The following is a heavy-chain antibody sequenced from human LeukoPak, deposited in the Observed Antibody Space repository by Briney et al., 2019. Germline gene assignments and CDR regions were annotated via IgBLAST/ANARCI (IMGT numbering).Heavy chain of an antibody. D-gene: IGHD3-22*01. Sequence: KPGGSLRLSCAASGFTFSSYSMNWVRQAPGKGLEWVSSISSSSSYIYYADSVKGRFTISRDNSKNTLYLQMNSLRVEDTAVYYCAKGPQVGSGYHPDYWGQGTLVTVSS. CDR2: ISSSSSYI. J-gene: IGHJ4*02. V-gene: IGHV3-21*04. CDR3: AKGPQVGSGYHPDY. CDR1: GFTFSSYS.